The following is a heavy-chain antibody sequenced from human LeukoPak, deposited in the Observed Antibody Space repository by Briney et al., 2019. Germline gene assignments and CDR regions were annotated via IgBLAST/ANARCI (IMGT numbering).Heavy chain of an antibody. CDR2: IFYSGST. J-gene: IGHJ5*02. D-gene: IGHD3-10*02. CDR3: ARHPLKAYVSDWFDP. Sequence: SGTLSLTCTVSGGSISSRSYYWGWLRQPPGKGLEWIASIFYSGSTYHNPSLKSRVTISVDTSKSQFSLKLSSVTAADTAVYFCARHPLKAYVSDWFDPWGQGTLVTVSS. V-gene: IGHV4-39*01. CDR1: GGSISSRSYY.